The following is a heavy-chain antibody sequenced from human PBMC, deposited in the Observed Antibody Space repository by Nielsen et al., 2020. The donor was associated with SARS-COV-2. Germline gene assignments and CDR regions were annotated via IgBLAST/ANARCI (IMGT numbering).Heavy chain of an antibody. CDR2: VSSSSIYT. V-gene: IGHV3-11*05. CDR3: ARGLGIVGTDGGYDF. CDR1: GFSFSDYY. D-gene: IGHD5-12*01. Sequence: GGSLRLSCAASGFSFSDYYMSWIRQPPGKGLEWVSYVSSSSIYTNYADSVEGRFTISRDNAKNSLYLQMNSLRPEDTALYFCARGLGIVGTDGGYDFWGQGTLVTVSS. J-gene: IGHJ4*02.